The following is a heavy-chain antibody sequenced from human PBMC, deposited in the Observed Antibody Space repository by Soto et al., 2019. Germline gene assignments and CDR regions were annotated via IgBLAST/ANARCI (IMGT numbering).Heavy chain of an antibody. J-gene: IGHJ3*02. Sequence: GWSLRLSCAASGFTLSSYAMHWVRQAPGKGLEWVAVISYDGSNKYYADSVKGRFTISRDNSKNTLYLQMNSLRAEDTAVYYCARDACSGGSCWGVAFDIWGQGTMVTVS. CDR1: GFTLSSYA. CDR3: ARDACSGGSCWGVAFDI. CDR2: ISYDGSNK. D-gene: IGHD2-15*01. V-gene: IGHV3-30-3*01.